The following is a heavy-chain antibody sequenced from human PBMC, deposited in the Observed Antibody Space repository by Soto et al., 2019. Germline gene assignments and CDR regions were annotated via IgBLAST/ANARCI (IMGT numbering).Heavy chain of an antibody. J-gene: IGHJ4*02. CDR3: ARAQLWSGYYNDY. CDR2: ISNSGSTI. Sequence: GGSLRLSCAASGVTFSDYYMSWIRQAPGKGLEWVSYISNSGSTIYYADSVKGRFTISRDNAKNSLYLQMNSLRAEDTAVYYCARAQLWSGYYNDYWGQGTLVTVSS. V-gene: IGHV3-11*01. CDR1: GVTFSDYY. D-gene: IGHD3-3*01.